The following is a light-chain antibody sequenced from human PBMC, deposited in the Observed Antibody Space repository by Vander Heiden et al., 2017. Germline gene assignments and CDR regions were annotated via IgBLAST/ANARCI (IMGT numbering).Light chain of an antibody. Sequence: QSVLTQPPSASGTPAQRVTIPCSGSRSNIGSNSVNWYQQLPGTAPRLLIYGNNQRPSGVPDRFSGSKSGTSASLAISGLQSEDEADFYCAAWDDSLNGLNWVFGGGTKLTVL. V-gene: IGLV1-44*01. CDR3: AAWDDSLNGLNWV. J-gene: IGLJ3*02. CDR1: RSNIGSNS. CDR2: GNN.